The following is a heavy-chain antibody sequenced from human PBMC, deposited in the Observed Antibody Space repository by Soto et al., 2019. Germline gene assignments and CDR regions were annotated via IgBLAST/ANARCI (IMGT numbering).Heavy chain of an antibody. CDR1: GGSISSGGYY. Sequence: QVQLQESGPGLVKPSQTLSLTCTVSGGSISSGGYYWSWIRQHPGKGLEWIGYLYYSGSTYYNPSLKSRVTISVDTSKNQFSLKLSSVTAADTAVYYCARVPAAGIYYYYGMDVWGQGTTVTVSS. D-gene: IGHD6-13*01. J-gene: IGHJ6*02. CDR3: ARVPAAGIYYYYGMDV. CDR2: LYYSGST. V-gene: IGHV4-31*03.